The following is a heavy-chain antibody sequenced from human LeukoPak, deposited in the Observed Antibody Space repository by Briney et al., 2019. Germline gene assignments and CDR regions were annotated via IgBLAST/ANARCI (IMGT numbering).Heavy chain of an antibody. CDR1: GGSISSNY. Sequence: SETLSLACTVSGGSISSNYWSWIRQPPGKGLEWIGYIYNSGSTNYNPSLKSRVTISVDTSKNQFSLKLNSVTAADTAVYYCASRIAAAGTGAFDIWGQGTMVTVSS. D-gene: IGHD6-13*01. J-gene: IGHJ3*02. V-gene: IGHV4-59*08. CDR3: ASRIAAAGTGAFDI. CDR2: IYNSGST.